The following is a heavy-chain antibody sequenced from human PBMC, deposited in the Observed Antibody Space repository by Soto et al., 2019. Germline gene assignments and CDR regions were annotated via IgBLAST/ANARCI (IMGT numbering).Heavy chain of an antibody. Sequence: EVQLLESGGGLVQPGGSLRLSCAASGFTFNSYAMHWVRQAPGKGLEWVSGISGFSAGSASTYFADSVKGRFIISRDNSNNTLYLQMNDLRAEDTALYCFARVPRYFGPDAFDFWGHGTLVTVSS. CDR1: GFTFNSYA. V-gene: IGHV3-23*01. J-gene: IGHJ3*01. CDR3: ARVPRYFGPDAFDF. D-gene: IGHD1-26*01. CDR2: ISGFSAGSAST.